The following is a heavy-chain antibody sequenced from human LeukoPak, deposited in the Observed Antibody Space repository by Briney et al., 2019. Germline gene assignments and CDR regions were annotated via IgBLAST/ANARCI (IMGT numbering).Heavy chain of an antibody. V-gene: IGHV1-8*03. CDR2: MNPNSGNT. J-gene: IGHJ4*02. CDR1: GYTFTSYD. CDR3: ARGIGYSGSYYGDFDY. Sequence: ASVKVSCKASGYTFTSYDINWVRQATGQGLEWMGWMNPNSGNTGYAQKFQGRVTITRNTSISTAYMELSSLRSEDTAVYYCARGIGYSGSYYGDFDYWGQGTLVTVSS. D-gene: IGHD1-26*01.